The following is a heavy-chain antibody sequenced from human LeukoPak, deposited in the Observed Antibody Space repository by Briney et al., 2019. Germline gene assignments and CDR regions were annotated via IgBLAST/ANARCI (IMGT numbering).Heavy chain of an antibody. CDR1: GFTFDDSG. CDR3: ARDKSIASMIVVVIPHYDY. CDR2: INWNGDNT. V-gene: IGHV3-20*04. J-gene: IGHJ4*02. D-gene: IGHD3-22*01. Sequence: GGSLRLSCAASGFTFDDSGMSWVRQAPGKGLEWVSGINWNGDNTGYADSVKGRFTISRDNAKNSLYLQMNSLRAEDTAVYYCARDKSIASMIVVVIPHYDYWGQGTLVTVSS.